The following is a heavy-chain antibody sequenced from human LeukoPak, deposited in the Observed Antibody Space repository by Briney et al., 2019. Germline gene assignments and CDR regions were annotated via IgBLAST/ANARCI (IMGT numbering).Heavy chain of an antibody. CDR2: IYPGDSDT. CDR3: ARRGALGYFDY. CDR1: GYSFTTYW. D-gene: IGHD4/OR15-4a*01. Sequence: GESLKISCEGSGYSFTTYWIGWVRLMPGKGLEWMGVIYPGDSDTRYSPSFQGQVTISADKSISTAYLQWSSLKASDTAIYYCARRGALGYFDYWGQGTLVTVSS. V-gene: IGHV5-51*01. J-gene: IGHJ4*02.